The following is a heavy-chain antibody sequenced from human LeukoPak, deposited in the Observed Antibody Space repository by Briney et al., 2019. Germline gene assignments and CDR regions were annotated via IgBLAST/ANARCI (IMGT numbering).Heavy chain of an antibody. D-gene: IGHD2-15*01. CDR3: ARRDIVVIVSASDY. J-gene: IGHJ4*02. V-gene: IGHV3-23*01. CDR1: GFTFSTYS. CDR2: ITASGDRT. Sequence: GGSLRLSCAASGFTFSTYSINWVRQAPGKGLEWVSGITASGDRTYYADSVQGRFTMSRDNSKNTVYLQMNSLRVDDTAVYYCARRDIVVIVSASDYWGQGTLVTVSS.